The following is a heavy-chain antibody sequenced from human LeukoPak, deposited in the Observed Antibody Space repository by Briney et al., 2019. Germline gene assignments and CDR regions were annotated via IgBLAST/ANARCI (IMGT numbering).Heavy chain of an antibody. J-gene: IGHJ6*03. CDR3: ARARTVGATPYSMDV. D-gene: IGHD1-26*01. V-gene: IGHV1-69*06. CDR2: IIPIFGTA. CDR1: GDTFSSDA. Sequence: SVKVSCKASGDTFSSDAISWVRQAPGQGLEWMGGIIPIFGTANYAQKFQGRVTITADKSTSTACMELSSLRSEDTAVYYCARARTVGATPYSMDVWGKGTTVTVSS.